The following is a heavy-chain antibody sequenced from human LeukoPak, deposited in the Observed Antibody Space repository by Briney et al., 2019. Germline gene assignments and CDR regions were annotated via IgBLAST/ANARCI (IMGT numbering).Heavy chain of an antibody. CDR2: ISGSDATT. V-gene: IGHV3-23*01. CDR1: GFIFSSYA. CDR3: ARDKQTGVVALPDY. Sequence: GGSLRLSCAASGFIFSSYAMTWVRQAPGKGLEWVSDISGSDATTYYADSVKGRFTISRDNAKNTLYLQTNSLRAEDTAVYYCARDKQTGVVALPDYWGQGTLVTVSS. D-gene: IGHD2-15*01. J-gene: IGHJ4*02.